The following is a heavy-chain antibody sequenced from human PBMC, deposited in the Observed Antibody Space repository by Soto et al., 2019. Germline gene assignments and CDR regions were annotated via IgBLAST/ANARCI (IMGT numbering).Heavy chain of an antibody. CDR3: ARDSVLYGDYVLYFDL. V-gene: IGHV3-33*01. CDR1: GFTFSSYG. Sequence: QVQLVESGGGAVQPGRSLRLSCAASGFTFSSYGMHWVRQAPGKGLEWVAVIWYDGSNKYYADSVKGRFTISRDNSKNTLYLQMNSLRAEDTAVYYCARDSVLYGDYVLYFDLWGRGTLVTVSS. CDR2: IWYDGSNK. D-gene: IGHD4-17*01. J-gene: IGHJ2*01.